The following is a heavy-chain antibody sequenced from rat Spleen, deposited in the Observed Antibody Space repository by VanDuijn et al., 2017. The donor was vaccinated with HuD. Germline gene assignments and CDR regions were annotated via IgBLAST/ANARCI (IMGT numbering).Heavy chain of an antibody. Sequence: EVKLVESGGGLVQPGRSLKLSCAASGFTFDDYGMAWVRQAPKNGLEWVASISWGGSSTYYPDNVKGRFTISRDNAKNALYLQMNNLRSEDTAIYYCTRIAAIADYYVMDAWGQGASVTVSS. CDR2: ISWGGSST. CDR3: TRIAAIADYYVMDA. V-gene: IGHV5-36*01. CDR1: GFTFDDYG. D-gene: IGHD1-2*01. J-gene: IGHJ4*01.